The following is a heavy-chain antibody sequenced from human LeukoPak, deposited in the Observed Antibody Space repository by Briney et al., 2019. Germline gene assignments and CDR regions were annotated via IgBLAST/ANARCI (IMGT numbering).Heavy chain of an antibody. Sequence: GGSLRLSCAASGFTFSTYNMNWVRQAPGKGLEWVSGISWNSGSIGYADSVKGRFTISRDNAKNSLYLQMNSLRAEDTAVYYCATARFRGAYFDYWGQGTLVTVSS. V-gene: IGHV3-9*01. CDR1: GFTFSTYN. CDR2: ISWNSGSI. D-gene: IGHD3-10*01. CDR3: ATARFRGAYFDY. J-gene: IGHJ4*02.